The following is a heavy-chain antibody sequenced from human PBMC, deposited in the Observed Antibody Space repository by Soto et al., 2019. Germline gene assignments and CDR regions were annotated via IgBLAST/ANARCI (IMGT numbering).Heavy chain of an antibody. D-gene: IGHD3-10*01. CDR2: ISSSSSYT. V-gene: IGHV3-11*06. J-gene: IGHJ4*02. CDR1: GLTFRDYD. CDR3: ARDYYGSGSSFDY. Sequence: GGSLGLSCAASGLTFRDYDMTGIRQAPGKGREWVSYISSSSSYTNYADSVKGRFTISRDNAKNSLYLQMNSLRAEDTAVYYCARDYYGSGSSFDYWGQGTLVTVS.